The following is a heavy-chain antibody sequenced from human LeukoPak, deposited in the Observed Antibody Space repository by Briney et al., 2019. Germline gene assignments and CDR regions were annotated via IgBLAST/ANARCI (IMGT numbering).Heavy chain of an antibody. CDR3: ATVDSRGWHYFDY. CDR1: GGTFSSYA. Sequence: SVKVSCKASGGTFSSYAISWVRQAPGQGLEWMGGIIPIFGTANYAQKFQGRVTITADKSTSTAYMELSSLRSEDTAVYYCATVDSRGWHYFDYWGQGTLVTVSS. V-gene: IGHV1-69*06. D-gene: IGHD6-19*01. J-gene: IGHJ4*02. CDR2: IIPIFGTA.